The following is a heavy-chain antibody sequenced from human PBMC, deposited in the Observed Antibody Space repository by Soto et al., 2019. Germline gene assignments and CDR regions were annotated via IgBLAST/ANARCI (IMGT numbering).Heavy chain of an antibody. V-gene: IGHV3-23*01. D-gene: IGHD3-22*01. Sequence: GRSLRLSCAASGFTFSSYAMSWVRQAPGKGLEWVSAISGSGGSTYYADSVKGRFTISRDNSKNTLYLQMNSLRAEDTAVYYCARRAGVVATLTYYYDSSGYRPFDYWGQGTLVTVSS. J-gene: IGHJ4*02. CDR2: ISGSGGST. CDR3: ARRAGVVATLTYYYDSSGYRPFDY. CDR1: GFTFSSYA.